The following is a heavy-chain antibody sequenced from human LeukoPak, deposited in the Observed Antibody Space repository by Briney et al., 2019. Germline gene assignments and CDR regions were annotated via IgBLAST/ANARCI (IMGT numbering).Heavy chain of an antibody. Sequence: PSETLSLTCAVYGGSFSGYYWSWIRQPPGKGLEWIGEINHSGSTNYNPSLKSRVTISVDTSKNQFSLKLSSVTAADTAVYYCARVAYYGSGSYQHFDYWGQGTLVTVSS. J-gene: IGHJ4*02. CDR2: INHSGST. CDR1: GGSFSGYY. D-gene: IGHD3-10*01. V-gene: IGHV4-34*01. CDR3: ARVAYYGSGSYQHFDY.